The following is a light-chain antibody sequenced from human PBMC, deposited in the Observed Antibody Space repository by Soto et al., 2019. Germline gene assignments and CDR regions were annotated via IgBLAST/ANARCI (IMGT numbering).Light chain of an antibody. V-gene: IGKV3-20*01. CDR3: LLYFSPYRYT. CDR2: GAS. Sequence: EIVLTQTPGTLSLSPGERATLSCRASQSVTSSHLAWYQQKPGQAPRLLIYGASTRATGIPDRFSGSGSDPDFSLTIRCLDPEDFAMYYGLLYFSPYRYTFGPGTKVQIK. CDR1: QSVTSSH. J-gene: IGKJ2*01.